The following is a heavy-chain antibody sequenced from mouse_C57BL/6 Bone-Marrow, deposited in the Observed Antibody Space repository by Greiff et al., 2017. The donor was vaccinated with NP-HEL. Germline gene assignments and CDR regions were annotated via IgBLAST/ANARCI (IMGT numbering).Heavy chain of an antibody. J-gene: IGHJ3*01. D-gene: IGHD2-4*01. CDR1: GFTFSDYG. V-gene: IGHV5-17*01. Sequence: EVNVVESGGGLVKPGGSLKLSCAASGFTFSDYGLHWVRQAPEKGLEWVAYISSGSSTIYYADTVKGRFTISRDNAKNTLFLQMSSLRSEDTAMYYCARGYYDLSFAYWGQGTLVTVSA. CDR2: ISSGSSTI. CDR3: ARGYYDLSFAY.